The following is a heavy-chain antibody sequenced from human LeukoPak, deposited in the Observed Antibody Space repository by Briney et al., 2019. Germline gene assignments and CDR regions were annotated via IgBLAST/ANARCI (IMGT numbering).Heavy chain of an antibody. Sequence: GGSLRLSCAASGFTFSSYAISWVRQAPGKGLEWVSGISGSGGSTYYADSVKGRFTISRDNSKNTLYLEVNSLRAEDTAVYYCAKDIVVVPAANDYWGQGTLVTVSS. CDR3: AKDIVVVPAANDY. D-gene: IGHD2-2*01. V-gene: IGHV3-23*01. CDR1: GFTFSSYA. CDR2: ISGSGGST. J-gene: IGHJ4*02.